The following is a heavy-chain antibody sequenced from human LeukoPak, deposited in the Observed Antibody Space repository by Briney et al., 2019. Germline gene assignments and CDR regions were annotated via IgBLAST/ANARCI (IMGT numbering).Heavy chain of an antibody. Sequence: GASVKVSCKASGYTFTSYGISWVRQAPGQGLEWMGWISAYNGNTNYAQKLQGRVTMTTDTSTSTAYMELRNLRSDDTAVYYCAREITMVRGVIITPPWFDPWGQGTLVTVSS. V-gene: IGHV1-18*01. CDR3: AREITMVRGVIITPPWFDP. D-gene: IGHD3-10*01. J-gene: IGHJ5*02. CDR2: ISAYNGNT. CDR1: GYTFTSYG.